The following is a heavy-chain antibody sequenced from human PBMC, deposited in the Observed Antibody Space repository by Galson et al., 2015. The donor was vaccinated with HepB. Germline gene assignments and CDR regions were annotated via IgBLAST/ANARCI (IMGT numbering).Heavy chain of an antibody. CDR3: AKGVGVQSASTTNKNWYFDL. CDR1: GFTFSNYA. J-gene: IGHJ2*01. Sequence: SLRLSCAASGFTFSNYAMSWVRQAPGKGLEWVSAIDKTGGTTYYADSVKGRFTISRDNSKNTLYLQMNSLRTEDTAVFYCAKGVGVQSASTTNKNWYFDLWGRGALVTVSS. CDR2: IDKTGGTT. V-gene: IGHV3-23*01. D-gene: IGHD3-3*01.